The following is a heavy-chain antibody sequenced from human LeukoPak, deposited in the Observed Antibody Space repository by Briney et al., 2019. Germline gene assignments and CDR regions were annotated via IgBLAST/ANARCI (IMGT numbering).Heavy chain of an antibody. J-gene: IGHJ5*02. CDR1: GGSLSSYY. V-gene: IGHV4-59*01. D-gene: IGHD3-10*01. Sequence: PSETLSLTCTVSGGSLSSYYWSWIRQSPGKGLECIGYIHYTGSTNYNPSLKGRVTISVETSKNQFSLKLKSVTAADTAVYYCARGGYYGSGNDFRFDPWGQGTLVTVSS. CDR2: IHYTGST. CDR3: ARGGYYGSGNDFRFDP.